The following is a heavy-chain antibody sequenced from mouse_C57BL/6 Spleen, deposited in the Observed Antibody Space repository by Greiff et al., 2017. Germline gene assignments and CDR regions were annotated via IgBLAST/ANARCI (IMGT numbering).Heavy chain of an antibody. CDR3: EGGYSNYVDY. Sequence: QVQLKESGPELVKPGTSVKISCKASGYAFSSSWMNWVKQRPGKDLEWIGRIYPGDGDTNYNGKFKGKATLTADKSSSTAYMQLSSLTSENSAVYFCEGGYSNYVDYWGQGTSVTVSS. V-gene: IGHV1-82*01. D-gene: IGHD2-5*01. CDR2: IYPGDGDT. CDR1: GYAFSSSW. J-gene: IGHJ4*01.